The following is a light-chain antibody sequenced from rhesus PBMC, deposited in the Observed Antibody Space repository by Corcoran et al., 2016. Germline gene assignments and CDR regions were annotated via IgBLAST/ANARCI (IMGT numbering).Light chain of an antibody. CDR2: KAS. CDR1: QGISSY. Sequence: DIQMTQSPSSLSASVGDTVTITCRASQGISSYLAWYQQIPGKAPRLLIYKASTLQSGVPSRFLGSGSGKDFTLTISSLQPEDFATYYCQQHNSYPLTFGGGTKVEIK. CDR3: QQHNSYPLT. J-gene: IGKJ4*01. V-gene: IGKV1-25*01.